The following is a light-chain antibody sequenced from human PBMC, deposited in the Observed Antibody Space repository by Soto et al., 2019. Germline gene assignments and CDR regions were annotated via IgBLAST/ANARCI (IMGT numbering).Light chain of an antibody. CDR1: QSISSW. CDR2: KAS. J-gene: IGKJ1*01. V-gene: IGKV1-5*03. CDR3: QHLRT. Sequence: DIQMTQSPSTLSASVGDRVTITCRASQSISSWLAWYQQKPGKAPKLLIYKASNLESGVPSRFTGSQSGTEFTLTISSLQPDDFATYYCQHLRTFGQGTKVEIK.